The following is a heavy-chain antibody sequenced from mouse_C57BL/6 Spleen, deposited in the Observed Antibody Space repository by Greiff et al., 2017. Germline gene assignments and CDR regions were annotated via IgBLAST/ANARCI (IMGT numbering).Heavy chain of an antibody. CDR2: INPNNGGT. D-gene: IGHD2-3*01. J-gene: IGHJ3*01. V-gene: IGHV1-26*01. CDR1: GYTFTDYY. Sequence: VQLKQSGPELVKPGASVKISCKASGYTFTDYYMNWVKQSHGKSLEWIGDINPNNGGTSYNQKFKGKATLTVDKSSSTAYMELRSLTSEDSAVYYCARRDGYYSFAYWGQGTLVTVSA. CDR3: ARRDGYYSFAY.